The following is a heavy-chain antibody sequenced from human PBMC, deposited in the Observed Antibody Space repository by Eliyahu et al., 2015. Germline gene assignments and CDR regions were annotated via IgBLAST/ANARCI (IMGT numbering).Heavy chain of an antibody. D-gene: IGHD3-3*01. CDR1: GFTFXSYG. Sequence: QVQLVESGGGVVQPGGSLRLSCAASGFTFXSYGMHWVRQAPGKGLEWVAFIRYDGSNKYYADSVKGRFTISRDNSKNTLYLQMNSLRAEDTAVYYCAKDQVDFWSGRFDPWGQGTLVTVSS. CDR3: AKDQVDFWSGRFDP. V-gene: IGHV3-30*02. CDR2: IRYDGSNK. J-gene: IGHJ5*02.